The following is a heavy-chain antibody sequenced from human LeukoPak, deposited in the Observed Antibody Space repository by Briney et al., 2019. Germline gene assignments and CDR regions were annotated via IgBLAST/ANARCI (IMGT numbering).Heavy chain of an antibody. CDR2: IHYSGTT. Sequence: SETLSHTCTFFGVSMNNYYWNWIRQPPGRRLEWIGFIHYSGTTNYNPSLKSRVAMSIDTSRKQFSLKLTSVSAADTAMYYCAITGSLMARFFVHWGQGNLVIVSS. D-gene: IGHD5-24*01. V-gene: IGHV4-59*01. CDR1: GVSMNNYY. CDR3: AITGSLMARFFVH. J-gene: IGHJ4*02.